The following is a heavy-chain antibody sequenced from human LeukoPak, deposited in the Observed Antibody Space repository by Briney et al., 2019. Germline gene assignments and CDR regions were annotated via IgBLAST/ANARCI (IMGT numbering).Heavy chain of an antibody. D-gene: IGHD6-6*01. CDR3: ATGLPYSSSSFLFDY. CDR2: FDPEDGET. J-gene: IGHJ4*02. Sequence: ASVKVSCKVSGYTLTELSMHWVRQAPGKGLEWMGGFDPEDGETIYAQKFQGRVTMTEDTSTDTAYMELSSLRSEDTAVYYCATGLPYSSSSFLFDYWGQGTLVTVSS. V-gene: IGHV1-24*01. CDR1: GYTLTELS.